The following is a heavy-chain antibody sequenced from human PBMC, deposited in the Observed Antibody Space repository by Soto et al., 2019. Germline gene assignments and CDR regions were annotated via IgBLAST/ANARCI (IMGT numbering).Heavy chain of an antibody. Sequence: LRLSCAASGFTFRSYSMNWVRQAPGKGLEWVSYISSRGSTIYYTDSVKGRFTISRDNAKNSLYLQMNSMRDEDTAVYYCARDLEPAAIPDAFDIWGLGTMVTVSS. CDR2: ISSRGSTI. CDR3: ARDLEPAAIPDAFDI. D-gene: IGHD2-2*02. CDR1: GFTFRSYS. J-gene: IGHJ3*02. V-gene: IGHV3-48*02.